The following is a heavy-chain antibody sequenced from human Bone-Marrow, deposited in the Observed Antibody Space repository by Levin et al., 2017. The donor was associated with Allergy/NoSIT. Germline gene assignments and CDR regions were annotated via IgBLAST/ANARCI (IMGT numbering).Heavy chain of an antibody. J-gene: IGHJ4*02. CDR1: GFTFSSYW. Sequence: GGSLRLSCAASGFTFSSYWMSWVRQAPGKGLEWVANIKQDGSEKYYVDSVKGRFTISRDNAKNSLYLQMNSLRAEDTAVYYCARYLGYSYGTYFDYWGQGTLVTVSS. D-gene: IGHD5-18*01. CDR2: IKQDGSEK. CDR3: ARYLGYSYGTYFDY. V-gene: IGHV3-7*04.